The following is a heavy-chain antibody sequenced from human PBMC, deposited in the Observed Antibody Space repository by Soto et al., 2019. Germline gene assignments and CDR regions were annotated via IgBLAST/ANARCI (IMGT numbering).Heavy chain of an antibody. CDR2: INHSGST. CDR3: ARGSYCSGGSCLHDY. J-gene: IGHJ4*02. D-gene: IGHD2-15*01. V-gene: IGHV4-34*01. CDR1: GGSFSGYY. Sequence: QVQLQQWGAGLLKPSETLSLTCAVYGGSFSGYYWSWIRQPPGKGLEWIGEINHSGSTNYNPSLKTRLTRSVDTSKNQFSLKLSSVTAADTAVYYRARGSYCSGGSCLHDYWGQGPLVTVSS.